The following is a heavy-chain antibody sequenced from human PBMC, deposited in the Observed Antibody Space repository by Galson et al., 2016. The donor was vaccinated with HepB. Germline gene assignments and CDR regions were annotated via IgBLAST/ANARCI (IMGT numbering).Heavy chain of an antibody. V-gene: IGHV3-23*01. CDR2: IDGPTPNT. Sequence: SLRLSCAASGFTFRHYALSWVRQAPGKGLEWVSHIDGPTPNTHYADSVRGRFSIYRDNSRDTLYLQMDSLTAEDSAIYYCATWLSPHFDYWGQGTLVTVSS. D-gene: IGHD6-19*01. J-gene: IGHJ4*02. CDR1: GFTFRHYA. CDR3: ATWLSPHFDY.